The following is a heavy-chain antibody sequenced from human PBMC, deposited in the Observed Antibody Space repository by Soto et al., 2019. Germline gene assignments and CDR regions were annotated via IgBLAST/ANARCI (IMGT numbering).Heavy chain of an antibody. Sequence: SETLSLTCAVYGGSFSGYYWSWIRQPPGKGLEWIGEINHSGSTNYNPSLKSRVTISVDTSKNQFSLKLSSVTAADTAVYYCGRARRNIAATKGGWFAPWGQGTLVTVSS. CDR2: INHSGST. J-gene: IGHJ5*02. D-gene: IGHD6-13*01. V-gene: IGHV4-34*01. CDR3: GRARRNIAATKGGWFAP. CDR1: GGSFSGYY.